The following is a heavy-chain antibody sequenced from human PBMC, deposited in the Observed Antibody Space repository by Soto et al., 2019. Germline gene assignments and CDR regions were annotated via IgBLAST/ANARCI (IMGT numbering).Heavy chain of an antibody. D-gene: IGHD3-10*01. CDR2: IYYSGST. CDR3: ARGMVRGVYYFDY. V-gene: IGHV4-59*01. CDR1: GGSTSSYY. J-gene: IGHJ4*02. Sequence: PSETLSLTCTVSGGSTSSYYWSWIRQPPGKGLEWIGYIYYSGSTNYNPSLKSRVTISVDTSKNQFSLKLSSVTAADTAVYYCARGMVRGVYYFDYWGQGTLVTVSS.